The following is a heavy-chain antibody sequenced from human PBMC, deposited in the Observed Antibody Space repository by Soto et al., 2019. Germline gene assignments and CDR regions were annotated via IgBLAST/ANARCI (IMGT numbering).Heavy chain of an antibody. J-gene: IGHJ4*02. Sequence: QVQLVESGGGEVQPGRSLRLSCAASGFTFSSYAMHWVRQAPGKGLEWVAVISYDGSNKYYADSVKGRFTISRDNSKNTLYLQMNRLRAEDTAVYYCARDPMGRYYGSGSYYFDNWGQGTLVTVSS. CDR3: ARDPMGRYYGSGSYYFDN. V-gene: IGHV3-30-3*01. CDR2: ISYDGSNK. D-gene: IGHD3-10*01. CDR1: GFTFSSYA.